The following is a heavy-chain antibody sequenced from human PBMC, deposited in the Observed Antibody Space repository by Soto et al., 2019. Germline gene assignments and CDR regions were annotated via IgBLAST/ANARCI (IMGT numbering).Heavy chain of an antibody. D-gene: IGHD6-13*01. CDR2: INPNCGGT. CDR3: ARGTDSSSWTPYYYYGMDV. V-gene: IGHV1-2*02. CDR1: GYTFTGYY. Sequence: ASVKVSCKASGYTFTGYYMHWVRQAPGQGLEWMGWINPNCGGTNYAQKFQGRGTMTRGTSISTAYMELSRLRSDDTAVYYCARGTDSSSWTPYYYYGMDVWGQGTTVTVSS. J-gene: IGHJ6*02.